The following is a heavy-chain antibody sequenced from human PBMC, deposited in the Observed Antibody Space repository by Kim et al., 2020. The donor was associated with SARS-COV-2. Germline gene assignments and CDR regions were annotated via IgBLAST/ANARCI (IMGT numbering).Heavy chain of an antibody. CDR2: ISYEGSKK. Sequence: GGSLRLSCAASGFTFNNFGMHWVRQAPGKGLEWVAVISYEGSKKHYADSVNGRFTISRDSFKNTMSLQMSGLTAEDTAVYYCAKANVFLWFGIFHYDAFDLWGQGTMVTV. CDR1: GFTFNNFG. J-gene: IGHJ3*01. V-gene: IGHV3-30*18. D-gene: IGHD3-10*01. CDR3: AKANVFLWFGIFHYDAFDL.